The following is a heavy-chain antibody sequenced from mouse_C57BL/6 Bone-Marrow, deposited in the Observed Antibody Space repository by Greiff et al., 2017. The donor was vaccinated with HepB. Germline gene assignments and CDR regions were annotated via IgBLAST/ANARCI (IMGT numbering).Heavy chain of an antibody. CDR1: GYTFTSYW. J-gene: IGHJ3*01. V-gene: IGHV1-64*01. Sequence: VKLVESGAELVKPGASVKLSCKASGYTFTSYWMHWVKQRPGQGLEWIGMIHPNSGSTNYNEKFKSKATLTVDKSSSTAYMQLSSLTSEDSAVYYCASGTPFAYWGQGTLVTVSA. CDR3: ASGTPFAY. D-gene: IGHD3-3*01. CDR2: IHPNSGST.